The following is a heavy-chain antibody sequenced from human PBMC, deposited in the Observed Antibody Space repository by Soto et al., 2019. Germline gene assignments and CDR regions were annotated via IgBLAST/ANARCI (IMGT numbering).Heavy chain of an antibody. CDR2: INAGNGNT. J-gene: IGHJ6*02. CDR1: GCTFTSYA. D-gene: IGHD6-6*01. Sequence: ASVKVSCKASGCTFTSYAMHWVRQAPGQRLEWMGWINAGNGNTKYSQKFQGRVTITRDTSASTAYMELSSLRSEDTAVYYCARHVWQLGFYYYYGMDVWGQGTTVTVSS. CDR3: ARHVWQLGFYYYYGMDV. V-gene: IGHV1-3*01.